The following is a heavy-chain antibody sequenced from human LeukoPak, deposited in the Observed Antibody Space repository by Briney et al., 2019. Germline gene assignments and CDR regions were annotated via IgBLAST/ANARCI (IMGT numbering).Heavy chain of an antibody. CDR2: ISYDGSNK. J-gene: IGHJ4*02. V-gene: IGHV3-30-3*01. D-gene: IGHD4-17*01. Sequence: TGGSLRLSCAASGFTFSSYAMHWVRQAPGKGLEWVAVISYDGSNKYYADSVKGRFTISRDNSKNTLYLQMNSLRAEDTAVYYCARDSDYGDYPPPEFDYWGQGTLVTVSS. CDR1: GFTFSSYA. CDR3: ARDSDYGDYPPPEFDY.